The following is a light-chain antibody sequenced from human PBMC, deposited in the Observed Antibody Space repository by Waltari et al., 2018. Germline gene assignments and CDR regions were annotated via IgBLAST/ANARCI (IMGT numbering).Light chain of an antibody. CDR2: DVY. CDR1: NSDVGGYAF. Sequence: QSALTQPASVSGSPGQSITISCTGTNSDVGGYAFVSWYQQYPGKAPKLVIYDVYYRPSGVSDRFSASKSGNTASLTISGLQTVDEADYYCSSYTSISTSVVFGGGTKLTVL. J-gene: IGLJ2*01. V-gene: IGLV2-14*03. CDR3: SSYTSISTSVV.